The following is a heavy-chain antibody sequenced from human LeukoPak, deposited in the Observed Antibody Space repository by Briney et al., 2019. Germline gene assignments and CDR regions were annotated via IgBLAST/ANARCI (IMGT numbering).Heavy chain of an antibody. D-gene: IGHD6-13*01. V-gene: IGHV4-59*01. Sequence: SETLSLTCTVSGGSISSYYWSWIRQPPGKGLEWIGYIYYSGSTNYNPSLKSRVTISVDTSKNQFSLKLSSVTAADTAVYYCARGTAAAPYLFDPWGQGTLVTVSS. CDR2: IYYSGST. J-gene: IGHJ5*02. CDR1: GGSISSYY. CDR3: ARGTAAAPYLFDP.